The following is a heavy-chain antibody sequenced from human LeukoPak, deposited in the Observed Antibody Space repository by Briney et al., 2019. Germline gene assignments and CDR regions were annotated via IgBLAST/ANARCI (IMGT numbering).Heavy chain of an antibody. Sequence: GGSLRLSCAASGFTFSSYAMTWVRQAPGKGLEWVSTISGSGGSTYYADSVKGRFTISRDNSKNTLFLQMNSLRAEDTAVYYCARDAYYYGSGSYSNLDYWGQGTLVTVSS. D-gene: IGHD3-10*01. CDR3: ARDAYYYGSGSYSNLDY. CDR1: GFTFSSYA. V-gene: IGHV3-23*01. CDR2: ISGSGGST. J-gene: IGHJ4*02.